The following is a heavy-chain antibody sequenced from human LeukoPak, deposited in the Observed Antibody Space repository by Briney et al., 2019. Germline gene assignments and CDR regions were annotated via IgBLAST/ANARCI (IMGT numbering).Heavy chain of an antibody. CDR3: ARAPVPRIFPFDY. CDR1: GFTFSSYW. J-gene: IGHJ4*02. D-gene: IGHD3-9*01. V-gene: IGHV3-74*01. Sequence: PGGSLRLSCAASGFTFSSYWMHWVRQAPGKGLVWVSRINGDGTSTTYADSVKGRFTISRDNAKNSLYLQMNSLRAEDTAVYYCARAPVPRIFPFDYWGQGTLVTVSS. CDR2: INGDGTST.